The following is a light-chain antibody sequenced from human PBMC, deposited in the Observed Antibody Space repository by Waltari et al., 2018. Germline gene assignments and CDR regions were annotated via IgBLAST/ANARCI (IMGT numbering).Light chain of an antibody. CDR3: SSYAGSNNFGV. CDR1: SSDVGGYNY. J-gene: IGLJ3*02. V-gene: IGLV2-8*01. Sequence: QSALTQPPSASGSPGPSVTISCTGTSSDVGGYNYVSWYQQHPGKAPKLMIFGVDKRPSGVPDRFSGSKSGNTASLTVSGLQAEDEADYYCSSYAGSNNFGVFGGGTKLTVL. CDR2: GVD.